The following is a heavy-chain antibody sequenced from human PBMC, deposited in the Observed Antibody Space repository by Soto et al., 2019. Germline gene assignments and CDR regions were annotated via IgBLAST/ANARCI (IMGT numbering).Heavy chain of an antibody. CDR1: GGSIISGGYS. CDR2: IYEGGNT. CDR3: VRRSPEDAFDI. J-gene: IGHJ3*02. V-gene: IGHV4-30-2*01. Sequence: QLPLQESGSGLVKPSQTLSLTCAVSGGSIISGGYSWSWIRQPPGKGLQWIGHIYEGGNTYYTPSRVRRVAISTDKSKNPFSPRLSSLTAADTAVYYCVRRSPEDAFDILGQGTIVTVSP.